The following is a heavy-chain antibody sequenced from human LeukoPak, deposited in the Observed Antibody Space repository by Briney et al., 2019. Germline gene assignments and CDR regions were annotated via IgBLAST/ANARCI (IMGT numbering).Heavy chain of an antibody. CDR2: IYSGVST. Sequence: PGGSLRLSCAASGFTVSSNYMSWVRQAPGKGLEWVSVIYSGVSTYYADSVKGRFTISRDNSKNTLYLQMNSLRAEDTAVYYCARSDGIAAAGPFDYWGQGTLVTVSS. CDR1: GFTVSSNY. D-gene: IGHD6-13*01. J-gene: IGHJ4*02. V-gene: IGHV3-53*01. CDR3: ARSDGIAAAGPFDY.